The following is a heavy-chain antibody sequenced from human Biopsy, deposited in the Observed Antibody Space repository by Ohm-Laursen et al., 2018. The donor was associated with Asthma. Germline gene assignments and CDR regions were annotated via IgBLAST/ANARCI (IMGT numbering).Heavy chain of an antibody. V-gene: IGHV3-30*01. J-gene: IGHJ3*02. CDR1: GFSFSNFA. Sequence: SLRLSCTASGFSFSNFAIHWVRQAPGKGLEWVGVISKDASTQDYADSVKGRFTMARDNSKNTLDLQMNSLREEDTAVYYCVRDGTDDAFGIWGQGAVVSVSS. CDR3: VRDGTDDAFGI. D-gene: IGHD1-1*01. CDR2: ISKDASTQ.